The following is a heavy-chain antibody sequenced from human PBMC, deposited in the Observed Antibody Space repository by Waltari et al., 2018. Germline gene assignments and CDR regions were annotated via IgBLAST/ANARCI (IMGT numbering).Heavy chain of an antibody. Sequence: EVQLVESGGGLVQPGGSLRLSCAASGFTFSSYSMNWVRQAPGKGLEWVSYISSSISTIYYADSVKGRFTISRDNAKNSLYLQMNSLRAEDTAVYYCARESGGSYYSYWGQGTLVTVSS. D-gene: IGHD1-26*01. CDR2: ISSSISTI. V-gene: IGHV3-48*04. J-gene: IGHJ4*02. CDR1: GFTFSSYS. CDR3: ARESGGSYYSY.